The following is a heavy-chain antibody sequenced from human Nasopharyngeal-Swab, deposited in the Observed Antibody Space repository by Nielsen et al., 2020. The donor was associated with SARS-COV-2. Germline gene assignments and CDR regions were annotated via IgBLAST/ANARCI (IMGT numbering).Heavy chain of an antibody. J-gene: IGHJ2*01. Sequence: KVSCKGSGYSFTSYCISWVRQMPGKGLEWTGRIDPSDSYTNYSPSFQVHVTISADKSISTAYLQWSSLKASDPAMYYCARGYYDSSGYSATPYWYFDLWGRGTLVTVSS. CDR1: GYSFTSYC. CDR2: IDPSDSYT. CDR3: ARGYYDSSGYSATPYWYFDL. V-gene: IGHV5-10-1*01. D-gene: IGHD3-22*01.